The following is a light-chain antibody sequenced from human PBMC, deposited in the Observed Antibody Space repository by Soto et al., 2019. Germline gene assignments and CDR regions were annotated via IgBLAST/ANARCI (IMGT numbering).Light chain of an antibody. CDR1: SSDVGGYHF. J-gene: IGLJ2*01. CDR3: CSYAGSSTFLV. V-gene: IGLV2-23*02. CDR2: EVS. Sequence: QSALTQPASVSGSPGQSITISCTGTSSDVGGYHFVSWYQQHPGKAPKLMLSEVSKRPSGVSTRFSGSKSGNTASLKISGLQAEDEADYYCCSYAGSSTFLVFGGGTKLTVL.